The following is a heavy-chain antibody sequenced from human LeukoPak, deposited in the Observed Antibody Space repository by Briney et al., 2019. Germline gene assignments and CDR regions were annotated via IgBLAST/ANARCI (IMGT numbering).Heavy chain of an antibody. CDR2: IHHSGST. D-gene: IGHD2-15*01. CDR1: GYFISSGYY. CDR3: ARDDVVVVAATAGRVTTVTTIDY. Sequence: SETLSLTCTVSGYFISSGYYWGWIRQPPGKGLQWIGSIHHSGSTYYNPSLKSRVTISVDTSKDQFSLKLSSVTAADTAVYYCARDDVVVVAATAGRVTTVTTIDYWGQGTLVTVSS. J-gene: IGHJ4*02. V-gene: IGHV4-38-2*02.